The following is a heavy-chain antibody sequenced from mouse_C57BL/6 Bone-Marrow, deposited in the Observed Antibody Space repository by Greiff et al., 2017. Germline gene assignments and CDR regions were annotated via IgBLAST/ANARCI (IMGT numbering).Heavy chain of an antibody. Sequence: QVQLQQSGAELAKPGASVKLSCKASGYTFTSYWMHWVKQRPGPGLEWIGYINPSSGYTKYNQKFKDKATLTADKSSSTAYMQLSSLTYEDSAVYYCARRAFVTTVVAAYYFDYWGQGTTLTVSS. CDR3: ARRAFVTTVVAAYYFDY. J-gene: IGHJ2*01. D-gene: IGHD1-1*01. CDR2: INPSSGYT. CDR1: GYTFTSYW. V-gene: IGHV1-7*01.